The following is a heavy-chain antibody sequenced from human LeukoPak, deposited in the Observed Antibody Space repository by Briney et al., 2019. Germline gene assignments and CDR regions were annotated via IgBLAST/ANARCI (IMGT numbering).Heavy chain of an antibody. CDR1: GGTFSSYD. V-gene: IGHV1-69*06. Sequence: ASVKVSCKASGGTFSSYDISWVRQAPGQGLEWMGGIIPMFGTANYAQKFQGRVTISADKSTSTAYMELSSLRSEDTAVYYCARAANWHDDDWFDPWGQGTLVTVSS. CDR3: ARAANWHDDDWFDP. J-gene: IGHJ5*02. CDR2: IIPMFGTA. D-gene: IGHD1-1*01.